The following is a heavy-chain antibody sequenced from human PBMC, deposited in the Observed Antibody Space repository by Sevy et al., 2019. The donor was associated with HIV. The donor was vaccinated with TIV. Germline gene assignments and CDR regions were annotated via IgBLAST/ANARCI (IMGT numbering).Heavy chain of an antibody. J-gene: IGHJ4*02. CDR1: GFTFSSFS. CDR3: ARYAIWFGDLSPFDY. CDR2: ISSSSYTI. Sequence: GESLKISCAASGFTFSSFSMTWVRQAPGKGLEWVSYISSSSYTIYYADSVKGRFTISRDNAKNSLYLQMNSLRDEDTAIYYCARYAIWFGDLSPFDYWGQGTLVTVSS. V-gene: IGHV3-48*02. D-gene: IGHD3-10*01.